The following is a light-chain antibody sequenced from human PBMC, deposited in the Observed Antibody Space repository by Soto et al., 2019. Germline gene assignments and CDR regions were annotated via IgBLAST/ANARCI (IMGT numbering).Light chain of an antibody. V-gene: IGKV4-1*01. CDR1: QSVLYSSNNKNY. CDR2: WAS. J-gene: IGKJ1*01. CDR3: QQYYSAPWT. Sequence: DIVMTQSPDSLAVSLGERATINCESSQSVLYSSNNKNYLAWYQQKPGQPPKLLIYWASTRESGVPDRFSGSGSGTDFTLTISSIQADDVAVYYCQQYYSAPWTFGQGNKVEIK.